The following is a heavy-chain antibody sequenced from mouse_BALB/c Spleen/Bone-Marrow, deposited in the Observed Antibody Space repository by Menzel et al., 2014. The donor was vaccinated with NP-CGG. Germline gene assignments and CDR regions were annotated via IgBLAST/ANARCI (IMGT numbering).Heavy chain of an antibody. Sequence: EVQVVESGPELEKPGASVKISCKASGYSSTGYNMNWVKQNNGKSLEWIGNIDPSYGGISYNQKFKGKATLTVDKSSNTAYMQLKSLTSEDSAVYYCAISIEYRPLDYWGQGTLVTVSA. D-gene: IGHD2-14*01. V-gene: IGHV1-39*01. CDR2: IDPSYGGI. CDR1: GYSSTGYN. J-gene: IGHJ3*01. CDR3: AISIEYRPLDY.